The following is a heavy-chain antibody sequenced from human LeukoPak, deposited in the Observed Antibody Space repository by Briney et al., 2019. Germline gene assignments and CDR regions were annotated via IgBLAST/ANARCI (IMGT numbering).Heavy chain of an antibody. CDR1: GGSFSGYY. V-gene: IGHV4-34*01. D-gene: IGHD6-13*01. CDR3: ARGYSSSWSFLYYFDY. J-gene: IGHJ4*02. Sequence: SETLSLTCAVYGGSFSGYYWSWIRQPPGKGLEWIGEIYHSGSTNYNPSLKSRVTISVDTSKNQFSLKLSSVTAADTAVYYCARGYSSSWSFLYYFDYWGQGTLVTVSS. CDR2: IYHSGST.